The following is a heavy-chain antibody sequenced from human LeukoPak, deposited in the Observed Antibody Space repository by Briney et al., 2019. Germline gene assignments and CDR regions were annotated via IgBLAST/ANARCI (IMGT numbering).Heavy chain of an antibody. Sequence: SGTLSLTCGVSGGSIKSRDWWSWVRQPPGKGLEWIGEIYHSGSTNYNPSLKSRVTISVDTAKNQISLKLSSVTAADTAVYYCARYEEFSTGYSASSPRHYFDHWGQGTLVTVSS. V-gene: IGHV4-4*02. J-gene: IGHJ4*02. D-gene: IGHD3/OR15-3a*01. CDR1: GGSIKSRDW. CDR2: IYHSGST. CDR3: ARYEEFSTGYSASSPRHYFDH.